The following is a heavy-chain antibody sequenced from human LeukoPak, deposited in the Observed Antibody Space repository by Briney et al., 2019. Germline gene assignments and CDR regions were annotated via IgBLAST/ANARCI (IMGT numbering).Heavy chain of an antibody. D-gene: IGHD3-10*01. V-gene: IGHV4-61*02. CDR3: ARVHRRGFGEIFIDY. CDR1: GASISSGSYY. CDR2: ISTSGSP. Sequence: PSQTLSLTCTVSGASISSGSYYWIWIRQAAEKGLEWIGRISTSGSPNSNPSLKSRVTMSVDTSNNQFSLKLTSVTAADTAIYYCARVHRRGFGEIFIDYWGQGTLVTVSS. J-gene: IGHJ4*02.